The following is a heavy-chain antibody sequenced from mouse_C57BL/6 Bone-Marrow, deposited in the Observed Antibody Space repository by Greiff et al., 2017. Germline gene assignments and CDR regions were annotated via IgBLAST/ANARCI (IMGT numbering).Heavy chain of an antibody. Sequence: EVQLQQSGAELVRPGASVKLSCTASGFNIKDDYMHWVKQRPEQGLEWIGWIDPENGATEYASKFQGKATITADTSSNTAYLQLSSLTSEDTAVYYCTLTGYAMDYWGQGTSVTVSS. CDR1: GFNIKDDY. D-gene: IGHD4-1*01. J-gene: IGHJ4*01. CDR3: TLTGYAMDY. CDR2: IDPENGAT. V-gene: IGHV14-4*01.